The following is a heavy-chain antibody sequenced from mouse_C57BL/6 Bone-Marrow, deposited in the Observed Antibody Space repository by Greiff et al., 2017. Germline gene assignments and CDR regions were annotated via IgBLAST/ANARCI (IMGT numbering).Heavy chain of an antibody. J-gene: IGHJ2*01. Sequence: VQLQQPGAELVKPGASVKLSCKASGYTFTSYWMHWVKQRPGQGLEWIGMIHPNSGSTNYNEKFKSKATLTVDKSSSTAYMQLSSLTSEDTAVYYCARSWLLPNSDYWGQGTTLTVSS. D-gene: IGHD2-3*01. CDR2: IHPNSGST. CDR1: GYTFTSYW. V-gene: IGHV1-64*01. CDR3: ARSWLLPNSDY.